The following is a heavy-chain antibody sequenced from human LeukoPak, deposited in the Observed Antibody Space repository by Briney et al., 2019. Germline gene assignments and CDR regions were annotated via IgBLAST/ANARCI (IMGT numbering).Heavy chain of an antibody. CDR3: ARGEYSYGPVDY. V-gene: IGHV1-2*04. J-gene: IGHJ4*02. D-gene: IGHD5-18*01. CDR2: INPNSGGT. Sequence: ASVKVSCKASGYTFTDYYMHWVRQAPGQGLEWMGWINPNSGGTNFAQKFQGWVTMTRDTSISTAYMELSRLKSDDTAVYYCARGEYSYGPVDYWGQGTLVTVSS. CDR1: GYTFTDYY.